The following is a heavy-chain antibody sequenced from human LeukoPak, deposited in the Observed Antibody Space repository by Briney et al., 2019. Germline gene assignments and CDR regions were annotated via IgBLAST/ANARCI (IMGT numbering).Heavy chain of an antibody. CDR1: GYTFTSYD. V-gene: IGHV1-8*03. CDR2: MNPNSGNT. D-gene: IGHD2-2*01. Sequence: ASVKVSCKASGYTFTSYDINWVRQATGQGLEWMGWMNPNSGNTGYAQKFQDRVTITRNTSISTAYMELSSLGSEDTAVYYCARVRFGSTSWSTKGYFDYWGQGTLVTVSS. CDR3: ARVRFGSTSWSTKGYFDY. J-gene: IGHJ4*02.